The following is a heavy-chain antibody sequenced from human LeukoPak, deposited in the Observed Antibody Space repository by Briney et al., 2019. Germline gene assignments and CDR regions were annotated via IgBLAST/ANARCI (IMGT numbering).Heavy chain of an antibody. CDR1: GYTFTGYY. CDR2: INPNSGGT. V-gene: IGHV1-2*02. CDR3: ARDWYSSSWYKKEYYFDY. J-gene: IGHJ4*02. D-gene: IGHD6-13*01. Sequence: ASVKVSCKASGYTFTGYYMHWVRQAPGQGHEWMGWINPNSGGTNYAQKFQGRVTMTRDTSISTAYMELSRLRSDDTAVYYCARDWYSSSWYKKEYYFDYWGQGTLVTVSS.